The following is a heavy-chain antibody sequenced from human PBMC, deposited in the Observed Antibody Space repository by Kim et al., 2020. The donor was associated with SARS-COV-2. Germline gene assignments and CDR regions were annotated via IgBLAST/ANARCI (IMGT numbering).Heavy chain of an antibody. CDR2: ISSSGDTI. Sequence: GGSLRLSCAASGFTFSSYEMNWVRQAPGKGLQWVSYISSSGDTIYYADSVKGRFTISRDNAKNSLYLHMSSLRAEDTAVYYCARDPLVGTTNKNHWFDPWGQGTLVTVSS. D-gene: IGHD1-26*01. CDR1: GFTFSSYE. CDR3: ARDPLVGTTNKNHWFDP. V-gene: IGHV3-48*03. J-gene: IGHJ5*02.